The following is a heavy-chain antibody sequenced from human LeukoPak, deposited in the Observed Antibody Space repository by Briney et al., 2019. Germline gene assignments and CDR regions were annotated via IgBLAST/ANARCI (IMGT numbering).Heavy chain of an antibody. V-gene: IGHV3-66*01. J-gene: IGHJ4*02. Sequence: GSLRLSCTASGFSFSNYGMHWVRQAPGKGLEWVSVIYSGGSTYYADSVKGRFTISRDNSKNTLYLQMNSLRAEDTAVYYCARDDSSGYWYYFDYWGQGTLVTVSS. CDR2: IYSGGST. D-gene: IGHD3-22*01. CDR3: ARDDSSGYWYYFDY. CDR1: GFSFSNYG.